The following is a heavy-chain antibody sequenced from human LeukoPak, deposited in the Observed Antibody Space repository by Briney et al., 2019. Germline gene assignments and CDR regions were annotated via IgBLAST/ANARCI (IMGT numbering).Heavy chain of an antibody. Sequence: GGSLSLSCTASGFTFSSYARSWVRQAPGKGLEWVSDICGSGGSTYYADSVKGRFIISRDNSKNTLYLQMSSLRAEDTAVYYCVRERDRGIDVADDFDYWGQGTLVTVSS. CDR2: ICGSGGST. V-gene: IGHV3-23*01. D-gene: IGHD6-19*01. CDR3: VRERDRGIDVADDFDY. CDR1: GFTFSSYA. J-gene: IGHJ4*02.